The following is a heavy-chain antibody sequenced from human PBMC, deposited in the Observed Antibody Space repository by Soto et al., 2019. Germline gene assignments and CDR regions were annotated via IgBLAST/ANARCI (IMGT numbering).Heavy chain of an antibody. CDR2: IKSKKDGGAR. V-gene: IGHV3-15*01. D-gene: IGHD1-1*01. J-gene: IGHJ4*02. CDR1: GFMFSSAW. Sequence: EVQVVASGGDLVEPGGSLRLSCVTSGFMFSSAWMSWVRQAPGKGLEWVARIKSKKDGGARDYAAPVNGRFSISRDDSKSTVYLQMNSLRAEDTALYYCVEGWNDFWGQGTLVTVSS. CDR3: VEGWNDF.